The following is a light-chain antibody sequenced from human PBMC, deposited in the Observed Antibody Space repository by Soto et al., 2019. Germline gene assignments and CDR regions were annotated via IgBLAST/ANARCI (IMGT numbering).Light chain of an antibody. CDR1: SSGVGDFDL. CDR3: SSYAGSTTWV. J-gene: IGLJ3*02. CDR2: EGT. Sequence: QSALTQPASVSGSPGQSITISCTGSSSGVGDFDLVSWYQQNPGRAPKLSIYEGTRRPSGVSTRFSGSKSANTASLTISGLQADDEADYYCSSYAGSTTWVFGGGTKLTVL. V-gene: IGLV2-23*01.